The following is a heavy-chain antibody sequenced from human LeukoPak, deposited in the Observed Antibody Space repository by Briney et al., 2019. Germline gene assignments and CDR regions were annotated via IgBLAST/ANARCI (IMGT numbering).Heavy chain of an antibody. D-gene: IGHD2-2*01. V-gene: IGHV4-39*07. CDR2: IYYSGST. Sequence: SETLSLTCTVSGGSISSSSYYWGWIRQPPGKGLEWIGSIYYSGSTYYNPSLKSRVTISVDKSKNQFSLKLISVTAADTAVYYCARNGEKYHLDWGQGTLVTVSS. CDR1: GGSISSSSYY. J-gene: IGHJ4*02. CDR3: ARNGEKYHLD.